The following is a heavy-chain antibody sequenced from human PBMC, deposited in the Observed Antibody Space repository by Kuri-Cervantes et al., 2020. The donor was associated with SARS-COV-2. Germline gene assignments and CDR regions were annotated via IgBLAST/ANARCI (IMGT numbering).Heavy chain of an antibody. V-gene: IGHV3-30*02. CDR3: AREVLLAVGAFDI. J-gene: IGHJ3*02. Sequence: GESLKISCAASGFTLSSYGMHWVRQAPGKGLEWVAFIRYDGSNKYYADSVKGRFTISRDNSKNTLYLQMNSLRAEDTAVYYCAREVLLAVGAFDIWGQGTMVTVSS. D-gene: IGHD2-8*02. CDR2: IRYDGSNK. CDR1: GFTLSSYG.